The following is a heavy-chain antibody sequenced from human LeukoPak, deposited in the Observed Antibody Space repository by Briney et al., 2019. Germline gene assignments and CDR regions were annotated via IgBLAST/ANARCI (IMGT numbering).Heavy chain of an antibody. V-gene: IGHV3-74*01. J-gene: IGHJ4*02. CDR1: GFTFSSYW. CDR3: AVWSSSSFNY. Sequence: PGGSLRLSCAASGFTFSSYWMHWVRQAPGKGLVWVSRINTDGSSTSYADSVKGRFTISRDNAKNTLYLQMNSLRVEDTAVYYCAVWSSSSFNYWGQGTLVTVSS. D-gene: IGHD6-6*01. CDR2: INTDGSST.